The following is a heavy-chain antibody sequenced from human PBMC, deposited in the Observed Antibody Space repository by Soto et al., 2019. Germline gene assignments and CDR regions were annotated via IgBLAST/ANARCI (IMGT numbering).Heavy chain of an antibody. Sequence: SSETLSLTCTVSGGSISSSIYYWGWIRQPPGKGLEWIGSIYYSGSTYYNPSLKSRVTISVDTSKNQFSLKLSSVTAADTAVYYCARHGTLYYYDSSGYYFDYWGQGSLMTVYS. CDR1: GGSISSSIYY. V-gene: IGHV4-39*01. CDR3: ARHGTLYYYDSSGYYFDY. J-gene: IGHJ4*02. D-gene: IGHD3-22*01. CDR2: IYYSGST.